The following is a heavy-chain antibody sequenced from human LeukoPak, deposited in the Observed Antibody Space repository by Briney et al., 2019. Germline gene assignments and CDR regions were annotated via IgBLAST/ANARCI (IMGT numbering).Heavy chain of an antibody. CDR1: GFTLTTYS. CDR3: ARLYCSGGSCYKGAGDY. Sequence: GGSLRLSCVASGFTLTTYSMNWVRQAPGKGLEWISYISRSSSTIYYGDSVKGRFTISRDNAKNSLYLQMNSLRAEDTAVYYCARLYCSGGSCYKGAGDYWGQGILVTVSS. D-gene: IGHD2-15*01. V-gene: IGHV3-48*01. CDR2: ISRSSSTI. J-gene: IGHJ4*02.